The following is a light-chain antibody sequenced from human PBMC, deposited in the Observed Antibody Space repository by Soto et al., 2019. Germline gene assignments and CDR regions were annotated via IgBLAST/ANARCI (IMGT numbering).Light chain of an antibody. CDR3: HQYGSSPRT. Sequence: EMVCEHYAGTLSSSPGESAPLPRRVSQRVSSSYLAWYQQKPGQAPRLLIYCASSRATGIPDRFSGSGSGTDFTLTISRLEPQDVAVYYCHQYGSSPRTFGQGTKVDIK. CDR1: QRVSSSY. CDR2: CAS. V-gene: IGKV3-20*01. J-gene: IGKJ1*01.